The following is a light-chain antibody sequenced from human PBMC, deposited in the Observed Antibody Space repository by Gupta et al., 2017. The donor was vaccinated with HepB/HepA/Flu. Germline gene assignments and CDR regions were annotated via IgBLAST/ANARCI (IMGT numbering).Light chain of an antibody. CDR3: QQSYTHLT. V-gene: IGKV1-39*01. CDR1: QNVDKY. CDR2: AAS. J-gene: IGKJ4*01. Sequence: DLQMTQSPSSLSASLGDTVTISCRASQNVDKYVSWYQQKPGKAPKLLIYAASSLQSEVPSRFSGSRYGTDFTLTSSRRQHEDFANYYGQQSYTHLTFGGGTKVEIK.